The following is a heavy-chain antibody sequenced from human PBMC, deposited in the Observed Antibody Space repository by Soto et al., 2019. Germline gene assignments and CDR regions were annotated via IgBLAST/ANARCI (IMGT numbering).Heavy chain of an antibody. CDR3: ARAALDYGDYYYGMDV. CDR1: GGSISSGGYY. V-gene: IGHV4-31*03. J-gene: IGHJ6*02. D-gene: IGHD4-17*01. CDR2: IYYSGST. Sequence: QVQLQESGPGLVKPSQTLSLTCTVSGGSISSGGYYWSWIRQHPGKGLEWIGYIYYSGSTYYNPSLKSRVTISVATSKNQFSLKLSSVTAADTAVYYCARAALDYGDYYYGMDVWGQGTTVTVSS.